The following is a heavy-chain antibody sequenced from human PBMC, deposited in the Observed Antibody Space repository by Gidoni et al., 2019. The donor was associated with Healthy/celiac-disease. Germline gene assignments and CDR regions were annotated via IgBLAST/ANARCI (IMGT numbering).Heavy chain of an antibody. CDR2: ISYDGSNK. CDR1: GFTFSSYA. J-gene: IGHJ4*02. Sequence: QVQLVESGGGVVQPGRSLRLSCAASGFTFSSYAMHWVRQAPGKGLEWVAVISYDGSNKYYADSVKGRFTISRDNSKNTLYLQMNSLRAEDTAVYYCARDGGHYGDYMVYWGQGTLVTVSS. V-gene: IGHV3-30-3*01. CDR3: ARDGGHYGDYMVY. D-gene: IGHD4-17*01.